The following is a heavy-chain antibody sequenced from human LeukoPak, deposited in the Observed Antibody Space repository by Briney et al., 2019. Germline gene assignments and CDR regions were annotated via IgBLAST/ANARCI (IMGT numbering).Heavy chain of an antibody. D-gene: IGHD6-13*01. CDR1: GFTVGSNY. V-gene: IGHV3-53*01. CDR2: IYRGGSI. Sequence: PGGSLRLSCVASGFTVGSNYMSWVRQAPGKGLEWVSVIYRGGSIYYADSVKGRFIISRDNSKNTLYLQMNSLRAEDTAIYYCARDRVYSEYGVDVWGQGTTVTVSS. CDR3: ARDRVYSEYGVDV. J-gene: IGHJ6*02.